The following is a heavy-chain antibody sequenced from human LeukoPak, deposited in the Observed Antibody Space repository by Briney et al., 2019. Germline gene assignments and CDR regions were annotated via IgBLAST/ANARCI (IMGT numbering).Heavy chain of an antibody. CDR2: ISAYNGHT. CDR1: GYTFTSYG. V-gene: IGHV1-18*01. D-gene: IGHD2-15*01. CDR3: ARAANPYCTGGSCYLGNWFDP. J-gene: IGHJ5*02. Sequence: GASVKVSCKASGYTFTSYGISWVRQAPGQGLEWMGWISAYNGHTNYAQKLQGRVTMTTDTSTSTAYMELRSLRSDDTAVYYSARAANPYCTGGSCYLGNWFDPWDQGTLVTVSS.